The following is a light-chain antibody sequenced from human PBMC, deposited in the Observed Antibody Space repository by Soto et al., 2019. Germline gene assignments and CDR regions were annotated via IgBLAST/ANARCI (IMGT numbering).Light chain of an antibody. CDR2: KAS. Sequence: DLKMNQSPSTLSGSVGDRVTITCRASQTISSWLAWYQQKPGKAPKLLIYKASTLKSGVPSRFSGSGSGTEFTLTISSLQPDDFATYYCQHYNSYSEAFGQGTKVDI. V-gene: IGKV1-5*03. CDR3: QHYNSYSEA. CDR1: QTISSW. J-gene: IGKJ1*01.